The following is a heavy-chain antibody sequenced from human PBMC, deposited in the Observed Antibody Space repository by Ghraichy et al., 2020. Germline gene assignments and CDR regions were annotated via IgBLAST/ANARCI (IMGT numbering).Heavy chain of an antibody. D-gene: IGHD4-17*01. V-gene: IGHV4-4*07. CDR3: VRDRDVTTAFDS. CDR1: GDSISRHY. CDR2: IFISGDT. Sequence: SQTLSLTCSVSGDSISRHYWNWIRQPAGKGLEWIGRIFISGDTNYNPSLRSRITMSVDMSKNQFSLKLTSVTAADTAVYYCVRDRDVTTAFDSWGQGTLVTVSS. J-gene: IGHJ4*02.